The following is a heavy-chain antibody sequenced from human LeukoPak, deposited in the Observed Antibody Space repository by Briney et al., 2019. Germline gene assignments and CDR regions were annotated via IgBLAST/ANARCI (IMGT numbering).Heavy chain of an antibody. D-gene: IGHD6-13*01. V-gene: IGHV3-21*01. Sequence: NPGGSLTLSCAASGFTFSDYSLNWVRQAPGKGLECVSCISGVSRYIYYADSVKGRSTISRDNAQNCLYLHMNSLRAEDTAVYYCARGPFSSSWSDFDYWGQGTLVTVSS. CDR3: ARGPFSSSWSDFDY. CDR1: GFTFSDYS. J-gene: IGHJ4*02. CDR2: ISGVSRYI.